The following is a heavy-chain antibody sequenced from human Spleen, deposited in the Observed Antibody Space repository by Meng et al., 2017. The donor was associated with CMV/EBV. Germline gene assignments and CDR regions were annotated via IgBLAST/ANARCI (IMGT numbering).Heavy chain of an antibody. J-gene: IGHJ5*02. Sequence: SETLSLTCAVYGGSFSDYFWTWIRQSPGRGLEWIGQINHSGTTTYNASLMSRVSISIDTSKHQFSLKLGSVTAADTAVYYCARGRITMVRGLIVSGRNWFDPWGQGTLVTVSS. CDR1: GGSFSDYF. V-gene: IGHV4-34*01. D-gene: IGHD3-10*01. CDR2: INHSGTT. CDR3: ARGRITMVRGLIVSGRNWFDP.